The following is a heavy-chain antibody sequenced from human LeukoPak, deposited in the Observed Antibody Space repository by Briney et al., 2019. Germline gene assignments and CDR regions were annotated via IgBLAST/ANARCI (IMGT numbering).Heavy chain of an antibody. Sequence: SEALSLTCTVSGGSISSYYWNWIRQPAGKGLEWIGRIYTSGSTNYNPSLKSRVTMSIDTSKNQFSLQLSSVTAADTAVYYCARESFSWVDVRGWYLDLWGRGTLVTVSS. J-gene: IGHJ2*01. CDR1: GGSISSYY. CDR2: IYTSGST. D-gene: IGHD3-10*01. V-gene: IGHV4-4*07. CDR3: ARESFSWVDVRGWYLDL.